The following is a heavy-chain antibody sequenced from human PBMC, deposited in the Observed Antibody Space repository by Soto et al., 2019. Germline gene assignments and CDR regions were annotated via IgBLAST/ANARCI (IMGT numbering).Heavy chain of an antibody. Sequence: SETLSLTCPVSGGSISSYYWSWIRQPPGKGLEWMWCIYYSGSTNYNPSLKSRLTISVDTSKNQFSLKLSSVTDADTAVYYCARDARSYSWGLEYYGMDVWGQGTTVTVSS. CDR2: IYYSGST. CDR1: GGSISSYY. CDR3: ARDARSYSWGLEYYGMDV. D-gene: IGHD5-18*01. V-gene: IGHV4-59*01. J-gene: IGHJ6*02.